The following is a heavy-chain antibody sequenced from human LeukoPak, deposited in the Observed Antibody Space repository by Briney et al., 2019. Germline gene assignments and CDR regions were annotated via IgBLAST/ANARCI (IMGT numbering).Heavy chain of an antibody. Sequence: SETLSLTCTVSGGSIISYYWSWIRQPPGKGLEWIGYISYSGSTNYSPSLKSRVTMSVDTSKNQFSLKLSSVTAADTAVYYCARDGVGSSWSFDYWGQGTLVTVSS. CDR2: ISYSGST. V-gene: IGHV4-59*01. D-gene: IGHD6-13*01. CDR3: ARDGVGSSWSFDY. CDR1: GGSIISYY. J-gene: IGHJ4*02.